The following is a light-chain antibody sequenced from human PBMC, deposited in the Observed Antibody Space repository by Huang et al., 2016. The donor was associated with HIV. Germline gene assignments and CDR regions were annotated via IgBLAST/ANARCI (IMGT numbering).Light chain of an antibody. CDR2: GAS. CDR3: QQYNNWPPWT. V-gene: IGKV3-15*01. J-gene: IGKJ1*01. CDR1: QTVSSN. Sequence: DIVMTQSPATLSVSPGERATLSCRASQTVSSNLAWYQQKPGQAPRLLIYGASTRATGSPARFSGSGSGTEFTLTISSLQSEDFVVYFCQQYNNWPPWTFGQGTKVEIK.